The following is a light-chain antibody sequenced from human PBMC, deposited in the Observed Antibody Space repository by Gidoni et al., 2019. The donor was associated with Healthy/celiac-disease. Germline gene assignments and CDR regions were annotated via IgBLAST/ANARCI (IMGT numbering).Light chain of an antibody. V-gene: IGKV3-20*01. Sequence: EIVLTQTPGTLSLSPGERATLSCRASQSVSSSYLAWSQQKPGQAPRLLIYGSSSRATGIPDRFSGSGSGTDFTLTLSRLEPEDFAVYYCQQYGSSWTFGQGTKVEIK. J-gene: IGKJ1*01. CDR2: GSS. CDR1: QSVSSSY. CDR3: QQYGSSWT.